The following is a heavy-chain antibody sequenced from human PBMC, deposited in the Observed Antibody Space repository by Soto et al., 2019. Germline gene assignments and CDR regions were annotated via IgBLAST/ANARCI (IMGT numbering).Heavy chain of an antibody. CDR2: ISAYNGNT. Sequence: SVKVSCKASGYTFTSYGISWVRQAPGQGLEWMGWISAYNGNTNYAQKLQGRVTMTTDTSTSTAYVELRSLRSDDTAVYYCARDRGLGYYDSSGYYYDVLDYWGQGTLVTVSS. J-gene: IGHJ4*02. V-gene: IGHV1-18*01. CDR3: ARDRGLGYYDSSGYYYDVLDY. D-gene: IGHD3-22*01. CDR1: GYTFTSYG.